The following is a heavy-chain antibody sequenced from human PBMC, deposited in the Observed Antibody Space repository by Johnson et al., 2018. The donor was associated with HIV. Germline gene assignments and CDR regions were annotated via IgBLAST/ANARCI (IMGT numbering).Heavy chain of an antibody. J-gene: IGHJ3*02. Sequence: VQLVESGGGLIQPGGSLRLSCAASGFTVSSNYMSWVRQPPGKGLEWVSVIYSGGNTYYADSVKGRFTISRDNTKNTLYLQMTSLRAEDTALYYCARDVNSGSPDGAFDIWGQGTMVTVSS. CDR2: IYSGGNT. D-gene: IGHD4-23*01. V-gene: IGHV3-53*01. CDR3: ARDVNSGSPDGAFDI. CDR1: GFTVSSNY.